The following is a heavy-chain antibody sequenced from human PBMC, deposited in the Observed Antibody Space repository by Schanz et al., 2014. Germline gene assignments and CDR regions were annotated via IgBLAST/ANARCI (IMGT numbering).Heavy chain of an antibody. CDR1: GDSISSSGSY. J-gene: IGHJ6*02. CDR2: IYYRGST. Sequence: QVQLQQSGPGLVKPSQTLSLTCTVSGDSISSSGSYWTWIRQHPGKGLEWIGYIYYRGSTYYNPSLKSRVTISIATSKNQFSLRLPSVTAADTAVYYCYGMDVWGQGTTVTVSS. CDR3: YGMDV. V-gene: IGHV4-31*09.